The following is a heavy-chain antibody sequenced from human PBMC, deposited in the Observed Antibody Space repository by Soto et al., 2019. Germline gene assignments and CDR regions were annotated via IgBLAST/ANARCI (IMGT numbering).Heavy chain of an antibody. CDR1: GGSFSGYY. D-gene: IGHD6-6*01. J-gene: IGHJ4*02. V-gene: IGHV4-34*01. Sequence: SLTCAVYGGSFSGYYWSWIRQPPGKGLEWIGEINHSGSTNYNPSLKSRVTISVDTSKNQFSLKLSSVTAADTAVYDCARRSWQLVSYWGQVTLVTVSS. CDR2: INHSGST. CDR3: ARRSWQLVSY.